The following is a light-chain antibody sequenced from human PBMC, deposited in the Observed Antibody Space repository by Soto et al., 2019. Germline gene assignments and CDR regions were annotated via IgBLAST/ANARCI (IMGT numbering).Light chain of an antibody. CDR1: QGISSY. J-gene: IGKJ4*01. CDR2: AAS. V-gene: IGKV1-8*01. CDR3: QQYYSYPLT. Sequence: AIGVTQSPSSLSASTGDTITITCRASQGISSYLAWYQQKPGKAPKLLIYAASTLQSGVPSRFSGSGSGTDFTLTISCLQSEDFATYYCQQYYSYPLTFGGGTKVDIK.